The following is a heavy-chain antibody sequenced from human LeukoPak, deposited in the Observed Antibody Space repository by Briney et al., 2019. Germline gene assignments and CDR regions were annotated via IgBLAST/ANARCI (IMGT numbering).Heavy chain of an antibody. CDR2: INHSGST. CDR1: GVSFSGYY. J-gene: IGHJ1*01. D-gene: IGHD6-19*01. V-gene: IGHV4-34*01. CDR3: ARRGSSGWGKYFQH. Sequence: SSETLSLTCAVYGVSFSGYYWSWIRQPPGKGLEWIGEINHSGSTNYNPSLKSRVTISVDTSKNQFSLKLSSVTAADTAVYYCARRGSSGWGKYFQHWGQGTLVTVSS.